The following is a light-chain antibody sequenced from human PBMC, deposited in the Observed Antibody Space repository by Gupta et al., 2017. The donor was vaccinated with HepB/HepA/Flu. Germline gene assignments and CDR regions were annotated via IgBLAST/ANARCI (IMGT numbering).Light chain of an antibody. CDR1: QSVSND. CDR2: RAS. Sequence: IIMTQSPAILSLSPGERATLSCRASQSVSNDLAWYQQKPGQAPRLLISRASKRASGIPARFSGSGSGTEFTLTISSLQSEDFAIYYCQQNDKWPFTFGRGTKVEIK. CDR3: QQNDKWPFT. V-gene: IGKV3D-15*01. J-gene: IGKJ4*01.